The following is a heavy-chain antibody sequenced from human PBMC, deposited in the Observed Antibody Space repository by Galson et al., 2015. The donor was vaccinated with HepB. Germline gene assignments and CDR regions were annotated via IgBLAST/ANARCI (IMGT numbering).Heavy chain of an antibody. J-gene: IGHJ6*02. CDR3: ARGSSGQTFYYYYYYGMDV. V-gene: IGHV3-64*01. CDR1: GFTFSSYA. CDR2: ISSNGGST. Sequence: SLRLSCAASGFTFSSYAMHWVRQAPGKGLEYVSAISSNGGSTYYANSVKGRFTISRDNSKNTLYLQMGSLRAEDMAVYYCARGSSGQTFYYYYYYGMDVWGQGTTVTVSS. D-gene: IGHD6-19*01.